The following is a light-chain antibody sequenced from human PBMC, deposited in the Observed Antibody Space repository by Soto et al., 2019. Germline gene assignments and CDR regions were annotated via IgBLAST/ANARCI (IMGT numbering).Light chain of an antibody. V-gene: IGKV1-5*01. CDR1: QSINRC. CDR3: QQCNTYSGT. CDR2: DAS. Sequence: DIQMTQSPSTLSASVGDRVTITCRASQSINRCLAWYQQKPGQAPKLLIYDASSLQSGVPSRFSGSGSGTQFTLTISTMQPDDFATYFCQQCNTYSGTFAKGTKVDIK. J-gene: IGKJ1*01.